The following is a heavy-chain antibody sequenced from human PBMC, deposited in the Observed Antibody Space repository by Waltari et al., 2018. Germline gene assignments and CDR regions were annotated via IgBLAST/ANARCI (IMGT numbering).Heavy chain of an antibody. CDR2: ISVYNGKT. Sequence: QVQLVQSGGEVKKPGASVRVSCKASGDSFASYGLSWVRQAPGQGLEWMGWISVYNGKTNYAQNLQGRVSMTTDTSTRTAYMELRSLRSDDSAVYYCARDIAESSDYYGMDVWGQGTTVVVSS. CDR1: GDSFASYG. D-gene: IGHD2-15*01. CDR3: ARDIAESSDYYGMDV. J-gene: IGHJ6*02. V-gene: IGHV1-18*01.